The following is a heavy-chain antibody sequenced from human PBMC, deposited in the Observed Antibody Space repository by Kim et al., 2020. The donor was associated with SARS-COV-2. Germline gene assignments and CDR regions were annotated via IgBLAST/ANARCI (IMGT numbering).Heavy chain of an antibody. CDR3: ARANNQYYYFGRDV. Sequence: YTPTLKSRVTISVDTPKNQFSLKRRSVTAADTAVYYCARANNQYYYFGRDVWGQGTTVTVS. J-gene: IGHJ6*02. V-gene: IGHV4-59*01.